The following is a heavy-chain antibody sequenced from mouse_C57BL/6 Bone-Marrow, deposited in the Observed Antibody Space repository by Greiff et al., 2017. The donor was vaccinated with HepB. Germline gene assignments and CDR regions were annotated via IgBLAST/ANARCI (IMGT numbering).Heavy chain of an antibody. CDR1: GYAFSSSW. CDR2: IYPGDGDT. D-gene: IGHD1-1*01. CDR3: ARDYYGSSFFAY. J-gene: IGHJ3*01. V-gene: IGHV1-82*01. Sequence: VQLQQSGPELVKPGASVKISCKASGYAFSSSWMNWVKQRPGKGLEWIGRIYPGDGDTNYNGKFKGQATLTADKSSSTAYMQLSSLTSEDSAVYFCARDYYGSSFFAYWGQGTLVTVSA.